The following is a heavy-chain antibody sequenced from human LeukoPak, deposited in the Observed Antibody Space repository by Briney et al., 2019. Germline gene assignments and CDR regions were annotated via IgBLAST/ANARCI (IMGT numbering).Heavy chain of an antibody. D-gene: IGHD3-22*01. CDR2: IWYDGSNK. J-gene: IGHJ4*02. Sequence: PGGSLRLSCAASGFTFSSYGMHWVRQAPGKGLEWVAVIWYDGSNKYYADSVKGRFTISRDNSKNTLYLQMNSLRAEDTAVYYCARGVLYDSSGYYTGFDYWGQGTLVTVSS. CDR1: GFTFSSYG. CDR3: ARGVLYDSSGYYTGFDY. V-gene: IGHV3-33*01.